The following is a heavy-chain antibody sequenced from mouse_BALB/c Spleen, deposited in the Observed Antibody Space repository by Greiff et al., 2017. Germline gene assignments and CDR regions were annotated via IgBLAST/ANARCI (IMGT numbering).Heavy chain of an antibody. CDR2: IWSGGST. CDR1: GFSLTSYG. J-gene: IGHJ3*01. CDR3: SRNYSYGNSSWFAY. V-gene: IGHV2-2*02. D-gene: IGHD1-1*01. Sequence: VQLEESGPGLVQPSQSLSITCTVSGFSLTSYGVHWVRQSPGKGLEWLGVIWSGGSTDYNAAFISRLSISKDNSKSQVFFKMNSLQANDTAIYFCSRNYSYGNSSWFAYWGQGTLVTVSA.